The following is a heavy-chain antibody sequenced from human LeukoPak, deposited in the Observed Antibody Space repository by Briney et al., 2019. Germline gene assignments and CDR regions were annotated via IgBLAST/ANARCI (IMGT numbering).Heavy chain of an antibody. CDR2: INTDGSDT. V-gene: IGHV3-74*01. Sequence: PGGSLRLSCAASGFSFSNFWMNWVRQAPGKGLVWVARINTDGSDTAYADSVKGRFTISRDNAKNTLYLQMHSLKNDDTAVYYCAKDRVWNSLDSWGQGTPVTVSS. J-gene: IGHJ4*02. D-gene: IGHD1-7*01. CDR3: AKDRVWNSLDS. CDR1: GFSFSNFW.